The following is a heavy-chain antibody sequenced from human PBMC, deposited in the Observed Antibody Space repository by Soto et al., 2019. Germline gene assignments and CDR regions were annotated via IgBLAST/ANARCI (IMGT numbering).Heavy chain of an antibody. D-gene: IGHD5-18*01. CDR1: GDSVSSYSAA. V-gene: IGHV6-1*01. CDR3: AREGAWIQLWSSPFDY. Sequence: SQTLSRTCSISGDSVSSYSAAWSWIRLSLSRGLEWLGRTHYRSKWYNDYAVSVKSRITISPDTSKNQFTLQLNSVTPDDTAVYYCAREGAWIQLWSSPFDYWGQGTLVTVSS. CDR2: THYRSKWYN. J-gene: IGHJ4*02.